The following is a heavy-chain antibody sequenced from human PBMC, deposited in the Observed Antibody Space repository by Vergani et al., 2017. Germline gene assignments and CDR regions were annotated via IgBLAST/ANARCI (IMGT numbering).Heavy chain of an antibody. V-gene: IGHV1-69*08. D-gene: IGHD2-2*01. CDR1: GGTFSSYT. Sequence: QVQLVQSGAEVKKPGSSVKVSCKASGGTFSSYTISWVRPAPGQGLEWMGRIITILGIANYAQKFQGRVTITADKSTSTACMELSSLRSEDTAVYYFAGDFRYCSGTGCYAGENYFDYWGQGTLVTVSS. CDR3: AGDFRYCSGTGCYAGENYFDY. J-gene: IGHJ4*02. CDR2: IITILGIA.